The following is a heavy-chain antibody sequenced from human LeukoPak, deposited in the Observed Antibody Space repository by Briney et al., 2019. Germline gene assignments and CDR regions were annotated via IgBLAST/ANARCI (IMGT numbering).Heavy chain of an antibody. V-gene: IGHV3-23*01. D-gene: IGHD3-16*01. CDR1: GFTFSSYA. CDR3: TRDKAADYGLFDY. Sequence: GGSLRLSCAASGFTFSSYAMSWVRQAPGKGLEWVSAISGSGGSTYYADSVKGRFTISRDNSKNTLYLQMNSLRAEDTAVYYCTRDKAADYGLFDYWGQGTLVTVSS. J-gene: IGHJ4*02. CDR2: ISGSGGST.